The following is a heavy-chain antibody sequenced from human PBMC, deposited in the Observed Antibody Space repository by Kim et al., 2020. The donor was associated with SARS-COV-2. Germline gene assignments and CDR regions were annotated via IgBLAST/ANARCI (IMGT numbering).Heavy chain of an antibody. V-gene: IGHV4-4*02. CDR1: GGSISSSNW. J-gene: IGHJ4*02. CDR3: AREYGGRPYYFDY. Sequence: SETLSLTCAVSGGSISSSNWWSWVRQAPGKGLEWIGEIYYSGTTKYNPSLKSRVTISVDKSKNQFSLKLSSVTAADTAVYYCAREYGGRPYYFDYWGQGTLVTVSS. D-gene: IGHD4-17*01. CDR2: IYYSGTT.